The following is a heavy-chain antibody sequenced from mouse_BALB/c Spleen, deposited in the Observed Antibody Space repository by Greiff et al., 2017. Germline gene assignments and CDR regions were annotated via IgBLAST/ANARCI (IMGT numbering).Heavy chain of an antibody. CDR3: APITTAFAY. V-gene: IGHV1S81*02. J-gene: IGHJ3*01. D-gene: IGHD1-2*01. CDR2: INPSNGRT. Sequence: QVQLQQPGAELVKPGASVKLSCKASGYTFTSYWMHWVKQRPGQGLEWIGEINPSNGRTNYNEKFKSKATLTVDKSSSTAYMQLSSLTSEDSAVYYCAPITTAFAYWGQRTLVTVSA. CDR1: GYTFTSYW.